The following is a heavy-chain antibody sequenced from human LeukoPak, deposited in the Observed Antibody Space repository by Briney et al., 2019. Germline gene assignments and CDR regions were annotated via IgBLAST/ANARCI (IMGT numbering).Heavy chain of an antibody. Sequence: GGSLRLSCAASGFTFSSYEMNWVRQAPGKGLELVSYISNSGTTIYYADSVKGRFTISRDNAKNSLFLQMNSLRAEDTAVYYCARVPTVGSGGYQFDYWGQGTLVTVSS. J-gene: IGHJ4*02. V-gene: IGHV3-48*03. D-gene: IGHD2-15*01. CDR3: ARVPTVGSGGYQFDY. CDR2: ISNSGTTI. CDR1: GFTFSSYE.